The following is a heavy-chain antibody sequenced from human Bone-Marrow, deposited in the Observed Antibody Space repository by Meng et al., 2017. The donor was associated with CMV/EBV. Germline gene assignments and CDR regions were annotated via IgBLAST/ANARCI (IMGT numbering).Heavy chain of an antibody. D-gene: IGHD3-10*01. V-gene: IGHV1-2*02. Sequence: ASVKVSCKASGYTFTGYYIHWVRQTPGQGLEWMGWIDPKNGATSYAEKFQGRVTMTRDTSISTAYMELSSLRSDDTARYFCARVVWGAIACDYWGQGTLVTVSS. CDR1: GYTFTGYY. CDR3: ARVVWGAIACDY. J-gene: IGHJ4*02. CDR2: IDPKNGAT.